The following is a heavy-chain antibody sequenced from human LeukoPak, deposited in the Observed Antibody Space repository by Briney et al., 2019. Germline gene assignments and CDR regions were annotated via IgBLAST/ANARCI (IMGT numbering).Heavy chain of an antibody. V-gene: IGHV4-39*07. J-gene: IGHJ4*02. Sequence: SETLSLTCTVSGVSIRTSSSYWGWIRQTPGKGPEWIGSIYYSGSTHYNPSLKSRVTISMTTSENHFSLKLSSVTAADTALYYCARSWGIAAAGVFDYWGQGTLVSVSS. CDR3: ARSWGIAAAGVFDY. D-gene: IGHD6-13*01. CDR2: IYYSGST. CDR1: GVSIRTSSSY.